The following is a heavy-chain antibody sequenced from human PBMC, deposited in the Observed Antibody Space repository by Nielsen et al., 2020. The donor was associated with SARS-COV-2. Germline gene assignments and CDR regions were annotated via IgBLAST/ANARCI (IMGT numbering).Heavy chain of an antibody. CDR1: GYTFTSYG. J-gene: IGHJ6*02. V-gene: IGHV1-18*01. D-gene: IGHD2-2*01. Sequence: ASVKVSCKASGYTFTSYGISWVRQAPGQGLEWMGWISAYNGNTNYAQKLRGRVTMTTDTSTSTAYMELRSLRSDDTAVYYCARVPLPHIVVVPAALFRLGMDVWGQGTTVTVSS. CDR3: ARVPLPHIVVVPAALFRLGMDV. CDR2: ISAYNGNT.